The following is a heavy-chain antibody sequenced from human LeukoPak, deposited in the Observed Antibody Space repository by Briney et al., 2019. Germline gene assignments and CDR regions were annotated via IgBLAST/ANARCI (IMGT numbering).Heavy chain of an antibody. CDR2: IYDSGST. CDR1: GGSISSNSYY. CDR3: ARDCSGGSCYGAFDI. J-gene: IGHJ3*02. V-gene: IGHV4-30-4*08. D-gene: IGHD2-15*01. Sequence: SETLSLTCTVSGGSISSNSYYWGWIRQPPGKGLEWIGYIYDSGSTYYNPSLKSRITISVDTSENRFSLKLSSVTATDTAVYYCARDCSGGSCYGAFDIWGQGTMVTVSS.